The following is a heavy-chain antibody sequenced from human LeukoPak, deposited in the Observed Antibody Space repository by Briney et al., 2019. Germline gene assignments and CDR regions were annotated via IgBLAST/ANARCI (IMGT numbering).Heavy chain of an antibody. J-gene: IGHJ4*02. CDR3: AGSSLGVWGYYFDY. CDR1: GYTFTSYV. V-gene: IGHV1-18*01. CDR2: ISAYNGNT. Sequence: ASVKVSCKASGYTFTSYVISWVRQAPGQGLEWMGWISAYNGNTNYAQKLQGRVTTTTDTSTSTAYMELRSLRSDDTAVYYCAGSSLGVWGYYFDYWGQGTLVTVSS. D-gene: IGHD3-10*01.